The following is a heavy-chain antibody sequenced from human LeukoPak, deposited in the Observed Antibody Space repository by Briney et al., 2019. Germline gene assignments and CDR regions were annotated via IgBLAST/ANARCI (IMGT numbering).Heavy chain of an antibody. Sequence: GGSLRLSCAASGFTFDDYAMHWVRQAPGKGLEWVSGISWNSGSIGYADSVKGRFTISRDNAKNSLYLQMNSLRAEDTALYYCAKDFGGDYLFDYWGQGTLVTASS. D-gene: IGHD4-17*01. CDR1: GFTFDDYA. V-gene: IGHV3-9*01. CDR3: AKDFGGDYLFDY. CDR2: ISWNSGSI. J-gene: IGHJ4*02.